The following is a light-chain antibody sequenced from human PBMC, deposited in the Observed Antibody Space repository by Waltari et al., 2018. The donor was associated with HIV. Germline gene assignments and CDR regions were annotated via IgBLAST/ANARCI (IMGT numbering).Light chain of an antibody. Sequence: DIQMTQSPSSLSASVGDSVTITCRASPNITSYLNWYQQKPGKAPKLLIYATSTLQSGVPSRFSASGSGTDFTLTISSLQPEDFATYYCQQSYSTPRTFGQGTKVEIK. V-gene: IGKV1-39*01. CDR1: PNITSY. J-gene: IGKJ1*01. CDR3: QQSYSTPRT. CDR2: ATS.